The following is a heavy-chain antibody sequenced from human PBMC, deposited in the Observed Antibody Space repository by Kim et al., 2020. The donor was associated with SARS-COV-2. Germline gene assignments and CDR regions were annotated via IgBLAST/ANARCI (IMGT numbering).Heavy chain of an antibody. CDR2: IGGSGTYK. CDR3: ARIVLTSHAFAV. Sequence: GGSLRLSCAASGFIFSSYGMVWVRQAPGKGLEWVSSIGGSGTYKYYADSLRGRFTISRDNAKNSLYLQMNSLRAEDTAVFYCARIVLTSHAFAVWGQGTMVTVSS. J-gene: IGHJ3*01. V-gene: IGHV3-21*01. CDR1: GFIFSSYG. D-gene: IGHD3-9*01.